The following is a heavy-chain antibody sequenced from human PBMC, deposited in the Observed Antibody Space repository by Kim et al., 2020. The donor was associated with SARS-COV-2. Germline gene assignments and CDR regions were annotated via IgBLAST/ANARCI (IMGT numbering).Heavy chain of an antibody. Sequence: GGSLRLSCTASGFTFGDYAMSWVRQAPGKGLEWVGFIRSKAYGGTTEYAASVKGRFTISRDDSKSIAYLQMNSLKTEDTAVYYCTRDRGMVRGVYEEKHCYYYYGMDVWGQGTTVTVSS. D-gene: IGHD3-10*01. J-gene: IGHJ6*02. V-gene: IGHV3-49*04. CDR2: IRSKAYGGTT. CDR1: GFTFGDYA. CDR3: TRDRGMVRGVYEEKHCYYYYGMDV.